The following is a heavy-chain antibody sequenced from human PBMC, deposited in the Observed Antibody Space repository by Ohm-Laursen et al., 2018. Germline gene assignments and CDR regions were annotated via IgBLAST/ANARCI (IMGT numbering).Heavy chain of an antibody. CDR2: ISSSSSTI. V-gene: IGHV3-48*02. CDR3: ATKVDGGSYASFDI. CDR1: GFTFSSYS. J-gene: IGHJ3*02. D-gene: IGHD1-26*01. Sequence: SLRLSCAASGFTFSSYSMNWVRQAPGKGLEWVSYISSSSSTIYYADSAKGRFTISRDNAKNSLYLQMNSLRDEDTAVYYCATKVDGGSYASFDIWGQGTMVTVSS.